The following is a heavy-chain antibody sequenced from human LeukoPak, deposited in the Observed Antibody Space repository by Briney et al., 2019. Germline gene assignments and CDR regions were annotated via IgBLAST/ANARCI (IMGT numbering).Heavy chain of an antibody. CDR1: GFTFSSYA. V-gene: IGHV3-23*01. CDR2: ISGSGGST. CDR3: AKGQPVRFLEWLLSFDY. Sequence: GGSLRLSCAASGFTFSSYAMSWVRQAPGKGLEWVSAISGSGGSTYYADSVKGRFTISRDNSKNTLYLQMNSLRAEDTAVYYCAKGQPVRFLEWLLSFDYWGQGTLVTVSS. D-gene: IGHD3-3*01. J-gene: IGHJ4*02.